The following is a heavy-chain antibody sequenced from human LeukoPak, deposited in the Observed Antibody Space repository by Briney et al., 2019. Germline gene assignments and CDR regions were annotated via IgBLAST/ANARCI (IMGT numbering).Heavy chain of an antibody. D-gene: IGHD2-21*02. CDR3: ARDIVVVTAMYDYYYYYMDV. Sequence: GGSLRLSCVASEFTFSSYSMNWVRQAPGKGLEWVSSISSSSSYIYYADSVKGRFTISRDNAKNSLYLQMNSLRAEDTAVYYCARDIVVVTAMYDYYYYYMDVWGKGTTVTVSS. J-gene: IGHJ6*03. CDR1: EFTFSSYS. V-gene: IGHV3-21*01. CDR2: ISSSSSYI.